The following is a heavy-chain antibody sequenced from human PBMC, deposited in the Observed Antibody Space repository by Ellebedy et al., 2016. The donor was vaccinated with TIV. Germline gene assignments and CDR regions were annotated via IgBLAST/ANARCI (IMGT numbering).Heavy chain of an antibody. D-gene: IGHD2-2*01. J-gene: IGHJ3*02. Sequence: GESLKISXAASGFTFSSYSMNWVRQAPGKGLEWVSYISSSSSTIYYADSVKGRFTISRDNAKNSLYLQMNSLRDEGTAVYYCARCGKDIVVVPAGRAITCAFDIWGQGTMVTVSS. CDR2: ISSSSSTI. CDR3: ARCGKDIVVVPAGRAITCAFDI. V-gene: IGHV3-48*02. CDR1: GFTFSSYS.